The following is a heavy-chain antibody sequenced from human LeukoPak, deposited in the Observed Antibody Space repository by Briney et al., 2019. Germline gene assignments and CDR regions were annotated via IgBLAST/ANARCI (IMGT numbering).Heavy chain of an antibody. Sequence: SMKVSCKTSGYTFTSYGISWVRQAPGQGLEWMGGIIPIFGTANYAQKFQGRVTITADESTSTAYMELSSLRSEDTAVYYCARFLYSSGYSHIDYWGQGTLVTVSS. V-gene: IGHV1-69*13. J-gene: IGHJ4*02. CDR2: IIPIFGTA. CDR1: GYTFTSYG. CDR3: ARFLYSSGYSHIDY. D-gene: IGHD3-22*01.